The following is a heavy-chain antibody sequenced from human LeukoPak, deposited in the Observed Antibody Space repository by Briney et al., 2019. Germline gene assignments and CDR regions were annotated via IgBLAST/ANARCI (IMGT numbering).Heavy chain of an antibody. CDR2: IYHSGSS. D-gene: IGHD1-7*01. J-gene: IGHJ4*02. Sequence: SETLSLTCTVSGYSISSGYYWGWIRQPPGKGLEWIGSIYHSGSSYYNPSLNSRVTISVDTSKNQFSLKLSSVTAADTAVYYCASTYNWNYWHPHFFDYWGQGTLVTVSS. V-gene: IGHV4-38-2*02. CDR3: ASTYNWNYWHPHFFDY. CDR1: GYSISSGYY.